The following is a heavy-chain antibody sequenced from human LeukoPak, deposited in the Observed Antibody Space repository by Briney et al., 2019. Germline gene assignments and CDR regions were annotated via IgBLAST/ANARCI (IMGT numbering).Heavy chain of an antibody. V-gene: IGHV3-23*01. CDR1: GFTFRSYA. J-gene: IGHJ4*02. Sequence: PGGSLRLSCAASGFTFRSYAMSWVPQAPGKGLEWVSAISTSGRNTYYADSVKGRFTISRDNSKNTVYLQMNSLRAEDTAVYYCAKDLQKGPVESFDYWGQGTLVTVSS. CDR2: ISTSGRNT. D-gene: IGHD2-15*01. CDR3: AKDLQKGPVESFDY.